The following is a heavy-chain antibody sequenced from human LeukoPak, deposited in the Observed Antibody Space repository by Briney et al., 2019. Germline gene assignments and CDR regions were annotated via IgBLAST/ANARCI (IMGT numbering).Heavy chain of an antibody. CDR2: INPNSGGT. CDR3: AGANLVTTKYYYYYMDV. D-gene: IGHD4-17*01. V-gene: IGHV1-2*02. Sequence: ASVKVSCKASGYTFTGYYMHWVRQAPGQGLEWMGGINPNSGGTNYAQKFQGRVTMTRDTSISTAYMELSRLRSDDTAVYYCAGANLVTTKYYYYYMDVWGQGTTVTVSS. J-gene: IGHJ6*03. CDR1: GYTFTGYY.